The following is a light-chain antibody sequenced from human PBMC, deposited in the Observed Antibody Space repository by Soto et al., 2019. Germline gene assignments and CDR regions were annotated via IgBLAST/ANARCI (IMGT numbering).Light chain of an antibody. J-gene: IGLJ3*02. V-gene: IGLV2-14*01. CDR1: SSDVGGYNY. Sequence: QSALTQSASVSGSPGQSITISCTGTSSDVGGYNYVSWYQQHPGKAPKLIIYDVSNRPSGVSTRFSGSKSGNTASLTISGLQAEDEADYSCSSYTSTNSCVFVGGTKLTVL. CDR2: DVS. CDR3: SSYTSTNSCV.